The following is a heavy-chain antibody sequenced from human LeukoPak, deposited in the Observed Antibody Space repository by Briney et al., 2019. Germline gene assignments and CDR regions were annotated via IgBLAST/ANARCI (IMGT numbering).Heavy chain of an antibody. V-gene: IGHV1-69*05. CDR3: ASGEYSSSWCFNY. J-gene: IGHJ4*02. D-gene: IGHD6-13*01. CDR1: GGTFSSYT. Sequence: GASVKVSCKASGGTFSSYTISWVRQAPGQGLEWMGGIIPIFGTANYAQKFQGRVTITTDESTSTAYMELSSLRSEDTAVYYCASGEYSSSWCFNYWGQGTLVTVSS. CDR2: IIPIFGTA.